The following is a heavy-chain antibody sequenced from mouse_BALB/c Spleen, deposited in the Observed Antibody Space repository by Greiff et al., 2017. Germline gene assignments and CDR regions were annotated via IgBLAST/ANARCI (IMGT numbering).Heavy chain of an antibody. V-gene: IGHV2-9*02. CDR3: ARGEGTWFAY. D-gene: IGHD3-3*01. J-gene: IGHJ3*01. CDR1: GFSLTSYG. Sequence: VKLQESGPGLVAPSQSLSITCTVSGFSLTSYGVHWVRQPPGKGLEWLGVIWAGGSTNYNSALMSRLSISKDNSKSQVFLKMNSLQTDDTAMYYCARGEGTWFAYWGQGTLVTVSA. CDR2: IWAGGST.